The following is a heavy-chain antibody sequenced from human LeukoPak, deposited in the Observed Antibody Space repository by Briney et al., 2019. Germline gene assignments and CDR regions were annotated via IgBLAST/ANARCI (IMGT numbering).Heavy chain of an antibody. J-gene: IGHJ4*02. CDR1: GFTFSSYE. V-gene: IGHV3-48*03. CDR2: ISSSGSTI. Sequence: GGSLRLSCAASGFTFSSYEMNWVRQAPGKGLEWVSYISSSGSTIYYADSVKGRFTISRDNARNSLYLQMDSLRAEDTAVYYCARDYDSASAFDYWGQGTLVTVSS. CDR3: ARDYDSASAFDY. D-gene: IGHD3-22*01.